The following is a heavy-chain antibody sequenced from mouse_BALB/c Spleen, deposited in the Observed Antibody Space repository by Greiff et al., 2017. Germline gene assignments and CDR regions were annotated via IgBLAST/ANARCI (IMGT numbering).Heavy chain of an antibody. CDR3: ARVRAMDY. V-gene: IGHV5-6-3*01. Sequence: EVMLVESGGGLVQPGGSLKLSCAASGFTFSSYGMSWVRQTPDKRLELVATINSNGGSTYYPDSVKGRFTISRDNAKNTLYLQMSSLKSEDTAMYYCARVRAMDYWGQGTSVTVSS. CDR2: INSNGGST. J-gene: IGHJ4*01. CDR1: GFTFSSYG.